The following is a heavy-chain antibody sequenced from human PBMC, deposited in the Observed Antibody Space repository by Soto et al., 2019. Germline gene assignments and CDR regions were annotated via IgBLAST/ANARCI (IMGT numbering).Heavy chain of an antibody. Sequence: SETLSLTCPVSGGTISSYYWSWIRQPPGKGLEWIGYIYYSGSTNYNPSLKSRVTISVDTSKDQFSLKLSSVTAADTAVYYCASGPSDYSSSWYLDYWGQGTLVTVSS. J-gene: IGHJ4*02. CDR2: IYYSGST. D-gene: IGHD6-13*01. CDR1: GGTISSYY. V-gene: IGHV4-59*01. CDR3: ASGPSDYSSSWYLDY.